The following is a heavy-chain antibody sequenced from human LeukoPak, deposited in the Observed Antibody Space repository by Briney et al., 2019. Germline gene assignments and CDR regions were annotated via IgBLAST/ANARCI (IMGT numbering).Heavy chain of an antibody. V-gene: IGHV1-18*01. D-gene: IGHD6-13*01. Sequence: ASVKVSCKASGYTFTSYGISWVRQAPGQGLEWMGWISAYNGNTNYAQKFQGRVAMTRDTSISTAYMELSRLRSDDTAVYYCARGGAAAGIAFYWGQGTLVTVSS. CDR2: ISAYNGNT. CDR3: ARGGAAAGIAFY. J-gene: IGHJ4*02. CDR1: GYTFTSYG.